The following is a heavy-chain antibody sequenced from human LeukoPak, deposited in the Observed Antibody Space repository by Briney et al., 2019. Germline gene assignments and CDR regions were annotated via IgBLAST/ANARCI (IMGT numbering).Heavy chain of an antibody. CDR3: ARHRGDMTTVERIDY. D-gene: IGHD4-23*01. CDR1: GYTFISYD. Sequence: ASVKVSCKASGYTFISYDIHWVRQAPGQGLEWMGWMDTNSDNTVPAQKFQGRVTMTKTASISTAYMELRSLKASDTAMYYCARHRGDMTTVERIDYWGQGTLVTVSS. J-gene: IGHJ4*02. CDR2: MDTNSDNT. V-gene: IGHV1-8*01.